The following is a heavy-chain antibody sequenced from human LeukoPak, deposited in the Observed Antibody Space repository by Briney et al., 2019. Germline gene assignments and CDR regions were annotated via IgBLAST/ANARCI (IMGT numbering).Heavy chain of an antibody. Sequence: KTGGSLRLSCAASGFTFSSYSMNWVRQAPGKGLEWVSSISSSSSYIYYADSVKGRFTISRDNAKNSLYLQMNSLRAEDTAVYYCARAGDPFWSGAPDYWGQGTLVTVSS. CDR3: ARAGDPFWSGAPDY. D-gene: IGHD3-3*01. V-gene: IGHV3-21*01. CDR2: ISSSSSYI. CDR1: GFTFSSYS. J-gene: IGHJ4*02.